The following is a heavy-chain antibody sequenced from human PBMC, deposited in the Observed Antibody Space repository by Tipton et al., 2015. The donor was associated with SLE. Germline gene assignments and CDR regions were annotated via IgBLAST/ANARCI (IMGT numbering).Heavy chain of an antibody. J-gene: IGHJ4*02. D-gene: IGHD2-21*01. V-gene: IGHV4-59*01. CDR2: IYYSGST. CDR3: ARGVVNNYFDY. Sequence: TLSLTCTVSGGSISSYYWSWIRQPPGKGLEWVGYIYYSGSTNYNPSLKSRVTISVDTSKNQFSLKLSSVTAADTAVYYCARGVVNNYFDYWGQGTLVTVSS. CDR1: GGSISSYY.